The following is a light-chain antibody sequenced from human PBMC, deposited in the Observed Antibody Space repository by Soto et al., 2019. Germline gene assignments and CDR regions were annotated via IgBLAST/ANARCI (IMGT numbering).Light chain of an antibody. Sequence: QSVLTQPPSASGTPGQRVTISCSGSSSNIGSNTVNWYQQLPGTAPELLIYSNNQRPSGVPDRFSGSKSGTSASLAISGLQSEDDADYYCAAWDDRLNGYVFGTGTKLTVL. V-gene: IGLV1-44*01. CDR2: SNN. CDR1: SSNIGSNT. CDR3: AAWDDRLNGYV. J-gene: IGLJ1*01.